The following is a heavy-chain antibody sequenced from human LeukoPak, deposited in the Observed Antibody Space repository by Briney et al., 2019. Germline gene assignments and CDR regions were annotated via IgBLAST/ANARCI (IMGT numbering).Heavy chain of an antibody. CDR3: AKADDSSGYTPFGY. Sequence: PGRSLRLSCAASGFTFRSYAMHWVRQAPGKGLEWVAVISYDGSNKYYADSVKGRFTISRDNSKNTLYLQMNSLRAEDTAVYYCAKADDSSGYTPFGYWGQGTLVTVSS. CDR2: ISYDGSNK. V-gene: IGHV3-30*01. D-gene: IGHD3-22*01. J-gene: IGHJ4*02. CDR1: GFTFRSYA.